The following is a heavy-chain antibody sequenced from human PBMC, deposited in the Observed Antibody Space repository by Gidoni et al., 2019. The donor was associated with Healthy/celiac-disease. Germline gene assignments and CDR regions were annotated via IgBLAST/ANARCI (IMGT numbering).Heavy chain of an antibody. J-gene: IGHJ6*02. Sequence: QVQLVESGGGVVHPGRSLRLSCAASGLPFSRYGMHWVRQAPGKGLEWVAVIWYDGSNKYYADSVKGRFTISRDNSKNTLYLQMNSLRAEDTAVYYCASSGTAMVTDYYYGMDVWGQGTTVTVSS. CDR1: GLPFSRYG. V-gene: IGHV3-33*01. CDR3: ASSGTAMVTDYYYGMDV. CDR2: IWYDGSNK. D-gene: IGHD5-18*01.